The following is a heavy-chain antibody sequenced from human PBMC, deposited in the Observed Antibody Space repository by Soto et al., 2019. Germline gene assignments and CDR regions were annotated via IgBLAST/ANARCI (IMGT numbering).Heavy chain of an antibody. J-gene: IGHJ6*02. CDR3: ARDREYYYDSSGNYYYHYGLDV. Sequence: QVQLVESGAEVKKPGASVKVSSKASGYTFTDYGISWVRQAPGQGLEWMGWISGYNGNTKYAQKFQGRVTMTTDTPTNTAYMELRSLRSDDTAVYYCARDREYYYDSSGNYYYHYGLDVWGQGTTVTVS. CDR1: GYTFTDYG. V-gene: IGHV1-18*04. CDR2: ISGYNGNT. D-gene: IGHD3-22*01.